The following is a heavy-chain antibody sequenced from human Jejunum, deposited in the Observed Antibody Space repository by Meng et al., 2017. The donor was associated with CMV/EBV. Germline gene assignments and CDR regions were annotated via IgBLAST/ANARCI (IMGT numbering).Heavy chain of an antibody. CDR3: ARAGSYRFDY. D-gene: IGHD3-10*01. Sequence: VQLVEAGGGLGQPGGSLRLSCAASGFTFSSYWIHWVRQAPGKGLVWVSRINTDGSTINYADSVKGRFTISRDDAKNTLYLQMNSLTAEDTAVYYCARAGSYRFDYWGHGTLVTVSS. CDR1: GFTFSSYW. J-gene: IGHJ4*01. CDR2: INTDGSTI. V-gene: IGHV3-74*01.